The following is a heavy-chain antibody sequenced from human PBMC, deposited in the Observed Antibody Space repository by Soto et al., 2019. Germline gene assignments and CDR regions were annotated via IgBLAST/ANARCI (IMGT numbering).Heavy chain of an antibody. V-gene: IGHV4-39*01. D-gene: IGHD6-19*01. Sequence: QLQLQESGPGLVKPSETLSLTCTVSGGSISSSSYYWGWIRQPPEKGLEWIGSIYYSGNTYYNPSLKRRVTLSVDTSKNQFSLKLSSVTAADTAVYYCARLLADYSSCWYEDYWGQGTLVTVSS. CDR3: ARLLADYSSCWYEDY. CDR1: GGSISSSSYY. CDR2: IYYSGNT. J-gene: IGHJ4*02.